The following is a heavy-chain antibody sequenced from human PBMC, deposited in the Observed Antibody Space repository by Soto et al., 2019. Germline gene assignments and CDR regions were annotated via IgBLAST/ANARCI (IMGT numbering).Heavy chain of an antibody. CDR2: ISSSSSYI. CDR3: ARGEDGELPLYYYYDYMYV. V-gene: IGHV3-21*01. D-gene: IGHD3-10*01. CDR1: GFTFSSYS. Sequence: LRLSCASSGFTFSSYSMKWVRQAPGKGLDWVSFISSSSSYIYYADSVKGRFTISRDNAKNSLYLQMNSLRAEDTAVYYCARGEDGELPLYYYYDYMYVWGKGTTVTVSS. J-gene: IGHJ6*03.